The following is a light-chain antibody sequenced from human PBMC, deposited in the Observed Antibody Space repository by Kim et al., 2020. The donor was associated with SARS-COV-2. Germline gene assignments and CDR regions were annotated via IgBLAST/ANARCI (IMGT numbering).Light chain of an antibody. CDR1: NIGSNS. Sequence: SYELTQPPSVSEAPGKTARITCGGNNIGSNSVHWYQQRPGQAPVVVIYYDSDRPSGIPERFSGSNSGNTATLTISRVEAGDEADYYCQVWVSSSAHVVFG. CDR3: QVWVSSSAHVV. J-gene: IGLJ3*02. CDR2: YDS. V-gene: IGLV3-21*04.